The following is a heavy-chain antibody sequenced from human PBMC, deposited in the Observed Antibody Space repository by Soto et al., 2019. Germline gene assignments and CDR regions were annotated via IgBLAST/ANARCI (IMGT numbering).Heavy chain of an antibody. CDR1: GFTFSSYA. CDR2: ISGSGGST. V-gene: IGHV3-23*01. J-gene: IGHJ4*02. CDR3: AKAFMSDRVAGFSYFDY. D-gene: IGHD6-19*01. Sequence: EVQLLESGGGLVQPGGSLRLSCAASGFTFSSYAMSWVRQAPGKGLEWVSAISGSGGSTYYADSVKGRFTISRDNSKNTLYLQMNSLRAEDTAVYYCAKAFMSDRVAGFSYFDYWGQGTLVTVSS.